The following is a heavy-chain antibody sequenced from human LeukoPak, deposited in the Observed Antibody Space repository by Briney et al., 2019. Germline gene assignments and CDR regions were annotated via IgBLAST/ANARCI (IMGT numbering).Heavy chain of an antibody. CDR1: GGSTSSYY. CDR3: ARVVAAAGVLFDY. V-gene: IGHV4-59*01. J-gene: IGHJ4*02. CDR2: ISYSGST. D-gene: IGHD6-13*01. Sequence: SETLSLTCIVSGGSTSSYYWSWLRQPPGKGLEWIGYISYSGSTNYNPSLKSRVTMSVDTSKNQFSLRLSSVTAADTAVYYCARVVAAAGVLFDYWGQGTLVTVSS.